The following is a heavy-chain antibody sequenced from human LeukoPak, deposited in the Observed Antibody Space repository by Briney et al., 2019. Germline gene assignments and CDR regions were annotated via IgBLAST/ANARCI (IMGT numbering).Heavy chain of an antibody. CDR2: INPNSGGT. CDR3: ARQLYGVLPYNWFDP. V-gene: IGHV1-2*02. Sequence: ASVKVSCKASGYTFTGYYMHWVRQAPGQGLEWMGWINPNSGGTNYAQKFQGRVTMTRDTSISTAYMELSRLRSDDTAVYYCARQLYGVLPYNWFDPWGQGTLVTVSS. D-gene: IGHD4-17*01. CDR1: GYTFTGYY. J-gene: IGHJ5*02.